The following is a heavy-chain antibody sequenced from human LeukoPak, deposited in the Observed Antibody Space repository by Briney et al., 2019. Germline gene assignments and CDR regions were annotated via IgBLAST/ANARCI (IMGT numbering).Heavy chain of an antibody. V-gene: IGHV4-34*01. CDR3: ARSRGLVRNAFDI. Sequence: SETLSLTCAVYGGSFSGYYWSWIRQPPGKGLEWIGSIYYSGSTYYNPSLKRRVTISVDTSKNQFSLKLSSVTAADTAVYYCARSRGLVRNAFDIWGQGTMVTVSS. CDR2: IYYSGST. D-gene: IGHD3-10*01. J-gene: IGHJ3*02. CDR1: GGSFSGYY.